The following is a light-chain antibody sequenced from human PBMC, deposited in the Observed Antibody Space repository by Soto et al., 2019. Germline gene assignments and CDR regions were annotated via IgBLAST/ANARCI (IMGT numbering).Light chain of an antibody. CDR1: QDISSF. CDR3: QQTESYPST. Sequence: IQLTQSPSSLSASVGDRVTITCPASQDISSFLAWYQQKPGKAPKLLIFAASTLQSGVPSRFSGSGSGTDFTLTISSLQPEDFATYYCQQTESYPSTFGGGTKVEIK. V-gene: IGKV1-9*01. CDR2: AAS. J-gene: IGKJ4*01.